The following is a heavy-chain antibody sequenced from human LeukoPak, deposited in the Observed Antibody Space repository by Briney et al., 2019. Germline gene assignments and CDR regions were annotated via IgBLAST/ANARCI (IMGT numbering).Heavy chain of an antibody. D-gene: IGHD4-17*01. CDR1: GFTFRSYW. CDR3: AKAKGHDYGDYLDY. V-gene: IGHV3-7*03. Sequence: GGSLRLACAASGFTFRSYWMSWVRQAPGKGLEWVANINQDGSETYYVDSVKGRFTISRDNAKNSLYLQMNSLRAEDTALYYCAKAKGHDYGDYLDYWGQGTLVTVSS. CDR2: INQDGSET. J-gene: IGHJ4*02.